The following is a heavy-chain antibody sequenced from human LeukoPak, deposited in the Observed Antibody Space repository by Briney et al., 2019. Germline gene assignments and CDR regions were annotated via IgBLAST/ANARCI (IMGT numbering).Heavy chain of an antibody. Sequence: SEALSLTCTVSGGSISSYYWSWIRQPPGKGLEWIGYIYYSGSTNYNPSLKSLVTISVDTSKNQFSLKLSSVTAADTALYYCARYQVGPDSFDYWGQGTLVTVSS. J-gene: IGHJ4*02. CDR2: IYYSGST. CDR1: GGSISSYY. CDR3: ARYQVGPDSFDY. V-gene: IGHV4-59*08.